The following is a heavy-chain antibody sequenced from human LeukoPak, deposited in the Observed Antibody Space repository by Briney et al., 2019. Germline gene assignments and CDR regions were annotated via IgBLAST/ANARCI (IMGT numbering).Heavy chain of an antibody. CDR1: GGSISSSSYY. CDR3: ARDQGLYDFWSGYFSGDWQYYFDY. CDR2: IYYSGTT. J-gene: IGHJ4*02. D-gene: IGHD3-3*01. V-gene: IGHV4-39*07. Sequence: PSETLSLTCTVSGGSISSSSYYWGWVRQPPGRGLEWLGSIYYSGTTYYNPSLKSRVTISVDTSKNQFSLQLSSVTAADTAVYYCARDQGLYDFWSGYFSGDWQYYFDYWGQGTLVTVSS.